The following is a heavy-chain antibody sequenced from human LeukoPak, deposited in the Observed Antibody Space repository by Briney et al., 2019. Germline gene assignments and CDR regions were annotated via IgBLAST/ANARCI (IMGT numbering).Heavy chain of an antibody. CDR2: IYYSGST. CDR3: TRGKPPGVNVLVVPGYGFDY. CDR1: GGSISSSSYY. Sequence: PSETLSLTCTVSGGSISSSSYYWGWIRQPPGKGLEWIGSIYYSGSTYYNPSLKSRVTISVDTSKNQFSLKLSSVTAADTAVYYCTRGKPPGVNVLVVPGYGFDYWSQGSLVTVSS. V-gene: IGHV4-39*07. J-gene: IGHJ4*02. D-gene: IGHD2-2*01.